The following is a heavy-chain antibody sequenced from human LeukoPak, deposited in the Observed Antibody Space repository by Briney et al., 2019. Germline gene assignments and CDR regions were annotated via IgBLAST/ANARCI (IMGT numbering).Heavy chain of an antibody. V-gene: IGHV3-30-3*01. CDR2: ISYDGSNK. D-gene: IGHD2-2*01. J-gene: IGHJ4*02. CDR3: ARVRRRIVVVPAALDY. CDR1: GFTFSSYA. Sequence: GRSLRLSCAASGFTFSSYAMHWVRQAPGKGLEWVAVISYDGSNKYYADSVKGRFTISRVNSKNTLYLQMNSLRAEDTAVYYCARVRRRIVVVPAALDYWGQGTLVTVSS.